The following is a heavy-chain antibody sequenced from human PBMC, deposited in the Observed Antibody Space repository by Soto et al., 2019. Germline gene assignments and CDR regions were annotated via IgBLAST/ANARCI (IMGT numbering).Heavy chain of an antibody. J-gene: IGHJ4*02. D-gene: IGHD2-2*01. CDR2: IWYDGSNK. Sequence: PGGSLRLSCAASGFTFSSYGMHWVRQAPGKGLEWVAVIWYDGSNKYYADSVKGRFTISRDNSKNTLYLQMNSLRAEGTAVYYCARESVVPAAFFDYWGQGTLVTVSS. CDR1: GFTFSSYG. CDR3: ARESVVPAAFFDY. V-gene: IGHV3-33*01.